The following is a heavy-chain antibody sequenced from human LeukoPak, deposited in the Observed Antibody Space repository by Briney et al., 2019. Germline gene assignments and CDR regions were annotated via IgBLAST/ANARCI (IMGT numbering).Heavy chain of an antibody. D-gene: IGHD6-6*01. Sequence: GESLMISCKGSGYSFTRYWIGWERQTPGKGLEWMGIIYPGDSDTRYSPSFQGQVTISADKSTSTAYLQWSSLKASDTAMFYCARISSSSPNDFFDFWGQGTVVTVSS. CDR2: IYPGDSDT. V-gene: IGHV5-51*01. CDR1: GYSFTRYW. CDR3: ARISSSSPNDFFDF. J-gene: IGHJ3*01.